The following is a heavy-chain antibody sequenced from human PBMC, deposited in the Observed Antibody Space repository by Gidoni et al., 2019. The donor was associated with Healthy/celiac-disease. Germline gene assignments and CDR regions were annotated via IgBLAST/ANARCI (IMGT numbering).Heavy chain of an antibody. CDR1: GYTFTSYG. J-gene: IGHJ4*02. D-gene: IGHD3-3*01. CDR3: ARTVTIFGVVISRYFDY. CDR2: ISAYNGNT. Sequence: QVQLVQSGAEVKKPGASVKVSCKASGYTFTSYGISWVRQAPGQGLEWMGWISAYNGNTNYAQKLQGRVTMTTDTSTSTAYMELRSLRSDDTAVYYCARTVTIFGVVISRYFDYWGQGTLVTVSS. V-gene: IGHV1-18*01.